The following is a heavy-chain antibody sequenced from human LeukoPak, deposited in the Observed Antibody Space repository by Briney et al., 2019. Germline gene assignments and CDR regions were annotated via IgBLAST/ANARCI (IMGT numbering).Heavy chain of an antibody. CDR1: GGSISSYY. V-gene: IGHV4-59*08. J-gene: IGHJ4*02. CDR3: ARHRLGYSYGPVDY. D-gene: IGHD5-18*01. CDR2: IYYSGST. Sequence: PSETLSLTCTVSGGSISSYYWSWIRQPPGKGLEWLGFIYYSGSTNYNPSLKSRVTISVDTSESQFSLKLSSVTAADTAVYYCARHRLGYSYGPVDYWGQGTLVTVSS.